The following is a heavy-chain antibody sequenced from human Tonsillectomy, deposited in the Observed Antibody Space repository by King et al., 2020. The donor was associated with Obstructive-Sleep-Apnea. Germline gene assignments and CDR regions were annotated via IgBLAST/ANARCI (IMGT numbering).Heavy chain of an antibody. Sequence: QLQEAGPGLVKPSETLSLTCTVSGGSISRYYWSWIRQPPGKGLGWIGYIYYSGSTNYNPSRKSRVPISVDTSKNQFSLKLSSVTAADTAVYYCARDRLKWDIGAFDIWGQGTMVTVSS. CDR1: GGSISRYY. J-gene: IGHJ3*02. CDR2: IYYSGST. CDR3: ARDRLKWDIGAFDI. V-gene: IGHV4-59*01. D-gene: IGHD2-15*01.